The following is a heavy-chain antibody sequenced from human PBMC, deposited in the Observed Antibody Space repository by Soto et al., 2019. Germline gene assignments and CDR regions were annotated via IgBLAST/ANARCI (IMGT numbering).Heavy chain of an antibody. D-gene: IGHD2-21*01. CDR2: IWNDGSNE. J-gene: IGHJ4*02. V-gene: IGHV3-30*02. CDR1: GFPFSSYG. CDR3: AKDSRRIVAGIFDY. Sequence: GGSLRLSCEASGFPFSSYGIHWVRQAPGKGLEWLAIIWNDGSNEYYADSVKGRFTISRDNSKNTLYLQMNSLRAEDTAVYYCAKDSRRIVAGIFDYWGQGTLVTVSS.